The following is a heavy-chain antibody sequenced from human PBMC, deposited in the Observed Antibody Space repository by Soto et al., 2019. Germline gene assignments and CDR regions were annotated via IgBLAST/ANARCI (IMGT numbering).Heavy chain of an antibody. Sequence: GASVKVSCKASGFTFTNSAMQWVRQARGQSLEWIGWIVVGSGNTNYAPKLQGRVTMTTVTSTSTAYLELRSLRSDDTAVYYCARDTPYYYDSSDYYSDYWGQGTLITVSS. CDR1: GFTFTNSA. J-gene: IGHJ4*02. V-gene: IGHV1-58*02. CDR3: ARDTPYYYDSSDYYSDY. CDR2: IVVGSGNT. D-gene: IGHD3-22*01.